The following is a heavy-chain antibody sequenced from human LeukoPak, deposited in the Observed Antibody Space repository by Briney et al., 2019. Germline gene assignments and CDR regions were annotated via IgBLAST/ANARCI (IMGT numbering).Heavy chain of an antibody. Sequence: GGSLRLSCAASGFTFSNYAMTWVRQAPGKGLQWVSGISNSGDRTYYADSVKGRFTISRDNSKNTLYLQMNSLRVEDMAVYYCAKDRYGSLPDNFDSWGRGTLVTVSS. CDR2: ISNSGDRT. CDR3: AKDRYGSLPDNFDS. V-gene: IGHV3-23*01. J-gene: IGHJ4*02. CDR1: GFTFSNYA. D-gene: IGHD3-10*01.